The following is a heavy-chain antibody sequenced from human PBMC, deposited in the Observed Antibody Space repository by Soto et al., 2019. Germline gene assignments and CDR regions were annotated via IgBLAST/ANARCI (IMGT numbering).Heavy chain of an antibody. CDR1: GYTFNSHE. V-gene: IGHV3-48*03. CDR2: ISGSGTT. J-gene: IGHJ4*02. Sequence: GGSLRLSCVASGYTFNSHEMNWIRQTPGKGLEWISSISGSGTTKYADSVKGRFTISRDNAHKSIYLEMNSLRVEDTGVYYCARGGIHWGQGALVTVSS. D-gene: IGHD6-13*01. CDR3: ARGGIH.